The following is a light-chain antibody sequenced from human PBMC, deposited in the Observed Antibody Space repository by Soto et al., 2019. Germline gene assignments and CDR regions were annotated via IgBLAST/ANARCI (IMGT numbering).Light chain of an antibody. CDR3: QHYNSYWT. CDR2: KAS. CDR1: QSISDY. J-gene: IGKJ1*01. Sequence: DIQMTQSPSTLSASVGDRVTITCRASQSISDYLAWYQQKPGKAPKLLMYKASTLGSGVPSRFSGSGSGTEFTLTISSLQPDDLATYFCQHYNSYWTFGQGTKVDIK. V-gene: IGKV1-5*03.